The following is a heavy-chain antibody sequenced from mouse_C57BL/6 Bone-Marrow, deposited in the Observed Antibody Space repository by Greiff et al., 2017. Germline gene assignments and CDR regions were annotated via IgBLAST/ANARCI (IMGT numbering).Heavy chain of an antibody. J-gene: IGHJ1*03. CDR3: ARDDYHWYFDV. D-gene: IGHD2-4*01. Sequence: VQLQQPGTELVKPGASVKLSCKASGYTFTSYWMPWVKQRPGQGLEWIGNINPSNGGTNYNEKFKSKATLTVAKSSSTAYMQLSSLTSEDSAVYYCARDDYHWYFDVWGTGTTVTVSS. V-gene: IGHV1-53*01. CDR2: INPSNGGT. CDR1: GYTFTSYW.